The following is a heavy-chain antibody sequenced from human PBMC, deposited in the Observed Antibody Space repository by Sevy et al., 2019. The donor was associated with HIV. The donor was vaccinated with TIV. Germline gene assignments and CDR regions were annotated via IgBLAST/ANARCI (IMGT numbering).Heavy chain of an antibody. CDR1: GASISSSLYY. CDR2: LYYTGSI. D-gene: IGHD3-22*01. CDR3: ARTQGGSSDGGDSSSSNYPGDHYFDS. J-gene: IGHJ4*02. Sequence: SENLSLTCTVSGASISSSLYYWGWIRQPPGKGLEWIGALYYTGSIYYNPSLTSRLTVSVDTSKNQFSLKLSSVTAADTALYFCARTQGGSSDGGDSSSSNYPGDHYFDSWGQGILVTVSS. V-gene: IGHV4-39*01.